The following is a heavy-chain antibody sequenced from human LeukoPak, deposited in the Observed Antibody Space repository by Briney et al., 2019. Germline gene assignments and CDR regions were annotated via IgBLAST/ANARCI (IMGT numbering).Heavy chain of an antibody. V-gene: IGHV3-33*01. CDR1: GFTFSNYV. J-gene: IGHJ3*02. CDR2: IWYDGSNK. Sequence: GGSLRLSCAASGFTFSNYVMHWVRQAPGKGVEWGAVIWYDGSNKYYTDSVKGLFTISRDNSKNTLYLQMNSLRAEDTAVYYCARDRDGDYVDAFDIWGQGTMVTVSS. D-gene: IGHD4-17*01. CDR3: ARDRDGDYVDAFDI.